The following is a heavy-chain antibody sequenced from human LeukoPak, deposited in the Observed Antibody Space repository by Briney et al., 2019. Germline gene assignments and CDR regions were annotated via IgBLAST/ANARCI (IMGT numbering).Heavy chain of an antibody. CDR3: ARASTGYYFDY. Sequence: SETLSLTCAVYSGSFSGYYGSWIRQPPGKGLEWIGEINHSGSTNYNPSLKSRVTISVDTSKNQFSLKLSSVTAADTAVYYCARASTGYYFDYWGQGTLVTVSS. CDR2: INHSGST. J-gene: IGHJ4*02. CDR1: SGSFSGYY. V-gene: IGHV4-34*01. D-gene: IGHD2-2*01.